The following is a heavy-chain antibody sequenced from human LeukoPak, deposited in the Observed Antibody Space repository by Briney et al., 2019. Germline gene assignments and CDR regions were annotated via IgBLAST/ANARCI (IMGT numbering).Heavy chain of an antibody. Sequence: ASVKVSCKASGYSFTGYFMQWVRQAPGQGLEWMGWINPNSGDTNYAQKFQGRVTMTRDTSTSTVYMELSSLRSEDTAVYYCAREYYGSGTAPHFDIWGQGTMVTVSS. J-gene: IGHJ3*02. V-gene: IGHV1-2*02. D-gene: IGHD3-10*01. CDR2: INPNSGDT. CDR1: GYSFTGYF. CDR3: AREYYGSGTAPHFDI.